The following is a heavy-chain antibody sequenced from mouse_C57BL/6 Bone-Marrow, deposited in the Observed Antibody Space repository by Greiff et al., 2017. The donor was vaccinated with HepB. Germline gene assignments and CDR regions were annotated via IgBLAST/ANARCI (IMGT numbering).Heavy chain of an antibody. V-gene: IGHV1-55*01. D-gene: IGHD2-5*01. CDR3: ARRGYSNYVYYAMDY. Sequence: VPLPQPGAELVKPGASVPLSCQASGYTFPRSLLPWVKQRPGQGLEWIGDIYPGSGSTNYNEKFKSKATLTVDTSSSTAYMQLSSLTSEDSAVYYCARRGYSNYVYYAMDYWGQGTSVTVSS. J-gene: IGHJ4*01. CDR1: GYTFPRSL. CDR2: IYPGSGST.